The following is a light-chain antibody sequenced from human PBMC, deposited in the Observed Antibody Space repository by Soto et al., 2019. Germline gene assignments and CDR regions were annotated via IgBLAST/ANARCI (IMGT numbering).Light chain of an antibody. CDR2: DAS. V-gene: IGKV1-33*01. CDR3: QQFESLPLT. CDR1: QDISDH. Sequence: DIQMTQSPSSLSASVGDRVTITGQASQDISDHLNWYQQKSGQAPNLLIYDASSLETGVPSRFNGGGSGTHFTFTITGLQPEDIGTYYCQQFESLPLTFRGGTKV. J-gene: IGKJ4*01.